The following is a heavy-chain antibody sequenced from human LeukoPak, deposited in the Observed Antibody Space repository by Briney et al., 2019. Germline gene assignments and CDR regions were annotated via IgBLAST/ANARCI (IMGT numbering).Heavy chain of an antibody. Sequence: PSETLSLTCTVSGGSIGTYYWSWIRQPPGKGLEYLGYIHHTGTTSYNPSLKSRVTISVDTSKNQFSLRLNSVTAADTALYYCARSPGLGYSGGSCHFDYWGQGILVTVSS. V-gene: IGHV4-59*08. CDR3: ARSPGLGYSGGSCHFDY. D-gene: IGHD2-15*01. CDR1: GGSIGTYY. J-gene: IGHJ4*02. CDR2: IHHTGTT.